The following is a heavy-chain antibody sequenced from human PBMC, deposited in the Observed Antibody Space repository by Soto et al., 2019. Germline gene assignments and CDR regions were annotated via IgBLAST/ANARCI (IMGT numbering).Heavy chain of an antibody. V-gene: IGHV2-5*02. CDR1: GFSLSSTRVA. CDR3: AHSVVAGLGYYFDY. J-gene: IGHJ4*02. D-gene: IGHD6-19*01. Sequence: QITLKESGPTLVKPTQTLTLTCTFSGFSLSSTRVAVGWIRQPPGKALEWLALIYWDDDKRYSPFLKSRLTITQDTPKNQVVLTMTNMDPVDTATYYCAHSVVAGLGYYFDYWGQGTLVTVSS. CDR2: IYWDDDK.